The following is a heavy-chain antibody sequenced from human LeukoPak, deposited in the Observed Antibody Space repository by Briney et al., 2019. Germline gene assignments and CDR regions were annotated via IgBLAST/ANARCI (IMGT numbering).Heavy chain of an antibody. D-gene: IGHD3-22*01. V-gene: IGHV3-23*01. J-gene: IGHJ4*02. CDR2: ISGSGGST. Sequence: AGGSLRLSCAASGFTFSSYAMSWVRQAPGKGLEWVSAISGSGGSTYYADSVKGRFTISRDNSKNTLYLQMNSLRAEDTAVYYCAKDPTYYYDSSGYYFDYWGQRTLVTVSS. CDR3: AKDPTYYYDSSGYYFDY. CDR1: GFTFSSYA.